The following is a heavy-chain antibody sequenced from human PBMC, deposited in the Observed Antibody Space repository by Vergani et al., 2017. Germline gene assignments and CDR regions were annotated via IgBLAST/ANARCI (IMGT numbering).Heavy chain of an antibody. D-gene: IGHD5-12*01. CDR1: GFSILTSEMC. Sequence: QVTLRESGPALVNPTQTPILTCTFSGFSILTSEMCVSWIRQPPGKALEWLALIDWNDNKYFNTSLKTRLTISKDASKNQVVLTMTNMDPVDTATYYCARIRRRGRSGYDIFDFWGQGILVTVAS. CDR3: ARIRRRGRSGYDIFDF. J-gene: IGHJ4*02. CDR2: IDWNDNK. V-gene: IGHV2-70*01.